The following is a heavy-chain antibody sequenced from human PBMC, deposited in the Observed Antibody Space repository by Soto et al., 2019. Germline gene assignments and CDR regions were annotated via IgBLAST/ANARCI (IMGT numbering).Heavy chain of an antibody. CDR3: ARDAGYCNSVSCYPYNMDL. Sequence: SETLSLTCTVSGESISSGDHYWSWVRQSPGEGLEWNGFIYYSGNTYYNPSLKSRVSMSVDTSNNQFSLKLNSVTAADTAVSYCARDAGYCNSVSCYPYNMDLWGQGTTVTVSS. J-gene: IGHJ6*02. V-gene: IGHV4-30-4*01. CDR1: GESISSGDHY. CDR2: IYYSGNT. D-gene: IGHD2-15*01.